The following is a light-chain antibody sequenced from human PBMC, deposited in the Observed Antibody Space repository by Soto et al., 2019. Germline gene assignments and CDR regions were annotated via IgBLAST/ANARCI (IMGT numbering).Light chain of an antibody. J-gene: IGKJ4*01. CDR1: LDIRSY. CDR3: QQLYRYTFT. Sequence: DIQLTQSPSFLSASVGDRVTITCRASLDIRSYLAWYQQKPGKVPRLLIYSASTLQSGVPSRFSGSGSGTEFTLTVSSLQPEDFASYYCQQLYRYTFTFGGGTKVEI. CDR2: SAS. V-gene: IGKV1-9*01.